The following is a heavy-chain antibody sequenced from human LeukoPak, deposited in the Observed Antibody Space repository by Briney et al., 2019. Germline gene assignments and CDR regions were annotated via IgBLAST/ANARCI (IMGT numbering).Heavy chain of an antibody. D-gene: IGHD5-12*01. J-gene: IGHJ6*02. CDR1: GFTFCSYS. V-gene: IGHV3-23*01. CDR3: AKDQGGYDAYGMDV. CDR2: ISGSGGST. Sequence: GGSLRLLCSASGFTFCSYSMRWVRPGPGEGVEWGFAISGSGGSTYYADSVKGRFTISRDNSKNTLYLQMNSLRAEDTAVYYCAKDQGGYDAYGMDVWGQGTTVTVSS.